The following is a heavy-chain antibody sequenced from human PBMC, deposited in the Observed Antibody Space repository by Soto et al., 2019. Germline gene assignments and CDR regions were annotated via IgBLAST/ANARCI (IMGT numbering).Heavy chain of an antibody. Sequence: SQTLSLTCTVSGGSISSSSYYWGWIRQPPGKGLEWIGSIYYSGSTYYNPSLKSRVTISVDTSKNQFSLKLSSVTAADTAVYYCASHILISGYYGSAIVFWGQGIMVTVFS. V-gene: IGHV4-39*01. CDR3: ASHILISGYYGSAIVF. CDR1: GGSISSSSYY. J-gene: IGHJ4*03. CDR2: IYYSGST. D-gene: IGHD3-22*01.